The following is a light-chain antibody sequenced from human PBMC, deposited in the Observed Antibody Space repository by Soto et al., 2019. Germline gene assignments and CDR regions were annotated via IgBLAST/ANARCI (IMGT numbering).Light chain of an antibody. CDR3: QQRNYWPIT. J-gene: IGKJ5*01. CDR1: ESISSY. V-gene: IGKV3-11*01. Sequence: EIVMTQSPATLSVSPGERATLSCRASESISSYLAWYQQRPGQPPRLLVYDASNRAAGIPARFSGSGSGTDFTLTISSLEPEDFAVYYCQQRNYWPITFGQGTRLEIK. CDR2: DAS.